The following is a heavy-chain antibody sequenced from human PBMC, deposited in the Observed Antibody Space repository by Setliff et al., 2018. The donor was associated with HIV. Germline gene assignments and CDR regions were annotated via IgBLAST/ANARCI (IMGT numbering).Heavy chain of an antibody. J-gene: IGHJ1*01. CDR3: ATIRAYYYDSSGQEYFQY. CDR1: GYTLTELS. Sequence: ASVKVSCKLSGYTLTELSMHWVRQAPGEGLEWMGGFDPEDGETIYAEKFQGRVTMTEDTATDTAYMELSSLRSEDTAVYYCATIRAYYYDSSGQEYFQYWGHGTLVTVSS. V-gene: IGHV1-24*01. CDR2: FDPEDGET. D-gene: IGHD3-22*01.